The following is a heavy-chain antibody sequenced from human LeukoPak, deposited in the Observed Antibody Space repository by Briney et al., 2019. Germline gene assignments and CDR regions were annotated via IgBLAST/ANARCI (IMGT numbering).Heavy chain of an antibody. CDR1: GFTFSSHW. Sequence: GGSLRLTCVASGFTFSSHWMHWVRQAPGKGLVWVSHIKSDGSFTNYAVPVKGRFTITRDNAKNTLYLQMNSLRPEDTAVYYCARGTGAFDIWGQGTKVTVSS. V-gene: IGHV3-74*01. CDR3: ARGTGAFDI. J-gene: IGHJ3*02. D-gene: IGHD1-1*01. CDR2: IKSDGSFT.